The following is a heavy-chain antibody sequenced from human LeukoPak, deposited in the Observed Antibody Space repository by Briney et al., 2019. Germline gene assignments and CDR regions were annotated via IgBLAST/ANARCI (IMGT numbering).Heavy chain of an antibody. V-gene: IGHV3-23*01. D-gene: IGHD3-9*01. CDR3: AKCDFDWLLYKSADYFDY. CDR2: ISGSGGST. J-gene: IGHJ4*02. Sequence: GGALRLSCAASGFTFSSHAMSWLRQAPGKGLEWVSAISGSGGSTYYADSVKGRFTISRDNYKNTLYLQMNSLRAEDTAVYYCAKCDFDWLLYKSADYFDYWGQGTLVTVSS. CDR1: GFTFSSHA.